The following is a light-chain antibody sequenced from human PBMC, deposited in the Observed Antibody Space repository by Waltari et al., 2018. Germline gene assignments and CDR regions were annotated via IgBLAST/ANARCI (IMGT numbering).Light chain of an antibody. J-gene: IGLJ1*01. V-gene: IGLV1-51*01. CDR3: GTWDSSLSTYV. CDR2: DNK. Sequence: QSVLTQPPSVSAAPGQKVTISCSGISSNIGNNYVSWYQHLPGTAPKLLIYDNKKRPSGIPDRFSGSRSGTSATLGITGRQTGDEADYYCGTWDSSLSTYVFGTGTKVTVL. CDR1: SSNIGNNY.